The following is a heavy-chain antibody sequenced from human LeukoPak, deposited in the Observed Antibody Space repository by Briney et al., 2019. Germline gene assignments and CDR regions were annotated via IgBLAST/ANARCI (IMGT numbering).Heavy chain of an antibody. CDR3: VWAAAGDY. CDR1: GFTFSNYA. J-gene: IGHJ4*02. Sequence: GGSLRLSCAASGFTFSNYAMTWVRQAPGKGLEWVSSISGSGGVTYYAESVEGRFTISRDNSKNTLYPQMNSLRAEDTAVYYCVWAAAGDYWGQGTLVTVSS. V-gene: IGHV3-23*01. CDR2: ISGSGGVT. D-gene: IGHD6-13*01.